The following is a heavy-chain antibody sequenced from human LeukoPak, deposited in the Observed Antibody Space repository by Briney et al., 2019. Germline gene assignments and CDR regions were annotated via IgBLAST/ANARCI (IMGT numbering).Heavy chain of an antibody. CDR3: ARYCSGGSCYDWFDP. CDR2: ISAYNGNT. CDR1: GYTFTSYG. V-gene: IGHV1-18*01. D-gene: IGHD2-15*01. J-gene: IGHJ5*02. Sequence: GASVKVSCKASGYTFTSYGISWVRQAPGQGLEWMGWISAYNGNTNYAQKLQGRVTMTTDTSTSTAYMELRSLRSDDTAVYYCARYCSGGSCYDWFDPWGQGTLVTVSS.